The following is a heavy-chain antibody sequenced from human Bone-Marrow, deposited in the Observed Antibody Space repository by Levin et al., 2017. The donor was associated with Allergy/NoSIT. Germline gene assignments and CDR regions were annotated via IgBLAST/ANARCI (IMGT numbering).Heavy chain of an antibody. CDR3: AREGEDGSGTLFDE. CDR1: GFSFRSYG. Sequence: GESLKISCSASGFSFRSYGMHWVRQAPGKGLEWVAVVWNDGRKTYYGDSVKGRFTISRDNSNNTLYLHLDLLRGEDTAVYYCAREGEDGSGTLFDEWGQGTLVTVSS. CDR2: VWNDGRKT. V-gene: IGHV3-33*01. J-gene: IGHJ4*02. D-gene: IGHD3-10*01.